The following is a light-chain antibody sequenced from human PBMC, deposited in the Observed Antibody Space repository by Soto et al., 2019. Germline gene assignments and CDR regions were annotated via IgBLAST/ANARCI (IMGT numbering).Light chain of an antibody. J-gene: IGKJ1*01. V-gene: IGKV3-20*01. CDR3: QQYGTSPRT. CDR1: QSIFSNY. Sequence: EVMLTQSPGTLSLSPGERATLSCRASQSIFSNYLAWYQQKSGQAPRLLIYGASNRATGIPDRFIGSGSGTDFTLTISRLEPEEFAVYYCQQYGTSPRTFGQGTKVEFK. CDR2: GAS.